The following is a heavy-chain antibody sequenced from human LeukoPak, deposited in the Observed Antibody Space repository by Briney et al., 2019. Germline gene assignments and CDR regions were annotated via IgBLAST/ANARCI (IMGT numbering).Heavy chain of an antibody. CDR1: GYTFTGYY. J-gene: IGHJ5*02. CDR3: ARSDSYTWFDP. D-gene: IGHD2-15*01. CDR2: INPNSGGT. Sequence: ASVKVSCKASGYTFTGYYMHWVRQAPGQGLEWMGWINPNSGGTSYAQKFQGRVTMTRDTSISTVYVELSRLRSDDTAVYYCARSDSYTWFDPWGQGTLVTVSS. V-gene: IGHV1-2*02.